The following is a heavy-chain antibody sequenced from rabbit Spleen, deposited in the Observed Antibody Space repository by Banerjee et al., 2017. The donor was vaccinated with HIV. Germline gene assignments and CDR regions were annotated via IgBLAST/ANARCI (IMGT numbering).Heavy chain of an antibody. CDR2: MNSASGNT. J-gene: IGHJ4*01. V-gene: IGHV1S40*01. CDR1: GFSFSSSYY. CDR3: ARSSSTNAVWYGFNL. D-gene: IGHD1-1*01. Sequence: QSLEESGGDLVKPGASLTVTCTASGFSFSSSYYMSWVRQAPGKGLEWIARMNSASGNTYYASWAKGRFTISKTSTTVTLQMTSLTAADTATYFCARSSSTNAVWYGFNLWGPGTLVTVS.